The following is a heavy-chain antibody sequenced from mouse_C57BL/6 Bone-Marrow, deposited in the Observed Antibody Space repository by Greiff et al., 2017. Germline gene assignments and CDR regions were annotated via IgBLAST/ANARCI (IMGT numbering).Heavy chain of an antibody. J-gene: IGHJ2*01. D-gene: IGHD3-2*02. V-gene: IGHV1-69*01. CDR1: GYTFTSYW. CDR2: IDPSDSYT. Sequence: QVQLQQPGAELVMPGASVKLSCKASGYTFTSYWMHWVKQRPGQGLEWIGEIDPSDSYTNYNQKFKGKSTLTVDKSSSTAYMQLSSLTSEDSAVYYCARESRQLRPYYFDYWGQGTTLTVSS. CDR3: ARESRQLRPYYFDY.